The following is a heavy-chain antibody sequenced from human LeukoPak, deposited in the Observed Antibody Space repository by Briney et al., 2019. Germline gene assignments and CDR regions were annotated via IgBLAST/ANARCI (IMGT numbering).Heavy chain of an antibody. J-gene: IGHJ5*02. CDR2: MNPNSGNT. Sequence: ASVKVSCKASGYTFTSYDINWVRQATGQGLEWMGWMNPNSGNTGYAQEFQGRVTMIRNTSISTAYMELSSLRSEDTAVYYCARAGLRYFDWLGLNWFDPWGQGTLVTVSS. V-gene: IGHV1-8*01. CDR3: ARAGLRYFDWLGLNWFDP. CDR1: GYTFTSYD. D-gene: IGHD3-9*01.